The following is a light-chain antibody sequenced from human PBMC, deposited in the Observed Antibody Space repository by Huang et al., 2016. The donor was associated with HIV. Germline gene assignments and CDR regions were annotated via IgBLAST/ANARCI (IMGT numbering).Light chain of an antibody. Sequence: DIQMTQSPSSLSASVGDRVTITCRASQSINSYLNWYKQIPGNAPKLLIYTASTLRTGVPSRFSGSGSGTDFSLTITSLQPEDFATYYCQQSHSTPFTFGPGTKV. J-gene: IGKJ3*01. V-gene: IGKV1-39*01. CDR3: QQSHSTPFT. CDR2: TAS. CDR1: QSINSY.